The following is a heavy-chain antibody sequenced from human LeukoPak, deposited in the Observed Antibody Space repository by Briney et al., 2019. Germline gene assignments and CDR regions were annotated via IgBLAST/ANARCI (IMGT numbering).Heavy chain of an antibody. CDR1: GVSISNYY. V-gene: IGHV4-59*12. J-gene: IGHJ6*03. CDR3: ARDFSSSSTVYYYYYMDV. D-gene: IGHD6-6*01. CDR2: IYYRGST. Sequence: SETLSLTCTVSGVSISNYYWSWIRQPPGKGLEWIGYIYYRGSTNYNPSLKSRVTISLDTSKNQFSLKLSPVTAADTAIYYCARDFSSSSTVYYYYYMDVWGKGTTVTVSS.